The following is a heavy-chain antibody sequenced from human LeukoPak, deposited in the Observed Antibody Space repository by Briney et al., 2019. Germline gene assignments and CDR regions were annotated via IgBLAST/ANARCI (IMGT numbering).Heavy chain of an antibody. CDR2: IYYSGST. J-gene: IGHJ4*02. Sequence: PSETLSLTCTVSGGSISSSSYYWGWIRQPPGKGLEWIGSIYYSGSTYYNPSLKSRVTISVDTSKNQFSLKLSSVTAADTAVYYCASGGGGSGSYYQDYWGQGTLVTVSS. CDR3: ASGGGGSGSYYQDY. V-gene: IGHV4-39*01. CDR1: GGSISSSSYY. D-gene: IGHD3-10*01.